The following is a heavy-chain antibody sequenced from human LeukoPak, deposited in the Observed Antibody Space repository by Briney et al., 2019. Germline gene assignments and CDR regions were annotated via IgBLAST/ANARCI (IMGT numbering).Heavy chain of an antibody. CDR1: GFTFGDYA. V-gene: IGHV3-9*03. CDR2: ISWNSGSI. D-gene: IGHD2-15*01. CDR3: AKGYCSGGSCCLDY. Sequence: PGGSLRLSCAASGFTFGDYAMHWVRQAPGKGLEWVSGISWNSGSIGYADSVKGRFTISRDNAKNSLYLQMNSLRAEDMALYYCAKGYCSGGSCCLDYWGQGTLVTVSS. J-gene: IGHJ4*02.